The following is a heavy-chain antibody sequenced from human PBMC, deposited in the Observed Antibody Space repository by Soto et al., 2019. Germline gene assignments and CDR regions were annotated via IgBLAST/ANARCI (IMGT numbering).Heavy chain of an antibody. J-gene: IGHJ6*02. CDR1: GFTFSDYY. V-gene: IGHV3-11*01. CDR2: ISSRGSSI. Sequence: PGGSLRLSCAVSGFTFSDYYMSWIRQAPGKGLEWVSYISSRGSSIYYADSVKGRFTISRDNAKNSLYLQLTSMTAADTAVYYCARAPPGPAPRWGVWGHGTTVTVSS. D-gene: IGHD3-16*01. CDR3: ARAPPGPAPRWGV.